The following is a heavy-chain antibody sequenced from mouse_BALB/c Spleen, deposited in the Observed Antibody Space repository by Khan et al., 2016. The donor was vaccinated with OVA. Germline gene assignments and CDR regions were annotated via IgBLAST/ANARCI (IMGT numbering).Heavy chain of an antibody. CDR3: ARLYEI. Sequence: QVQLKESGPGLVAPSQSLSITCTVSGFSLTSYGVHWVRQPTGKGLEWLGVIWAGGSTNYNSALMFILGISIDNSKSQVFLQMNSVQIVDTDLYFFARLYEIWGQGTTLTVSS. CDR2: IWAGGST. J-gene: IGHJ2*01. D-gene: IGHD2-3*01. V-gene: IGHV2-9*02. CDR1: GFSLTSYG.